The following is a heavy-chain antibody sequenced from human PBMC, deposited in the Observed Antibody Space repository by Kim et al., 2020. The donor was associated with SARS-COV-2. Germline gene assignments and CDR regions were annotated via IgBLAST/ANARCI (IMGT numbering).Heavy chain of an antibody. D-gene: IGHD6-13*01. Sequence: GGSLRLSCAASGFTFSSYGMHWVRQAPGKGLEWVAVIWYDGSNKYYADSVKGRFTISRDNSKNTLYLQMNSLRAEDTAVYYCARGSREKRIAAADSYFQHWGQGTLVTVSS. V-gene: IGHV3-33*01. CDR1: GFTFSSYG. CDR3: ARGSREKRIAAADSYFQH. CDR2: IWYDGSNK. J-gene: IGHJ1*01.